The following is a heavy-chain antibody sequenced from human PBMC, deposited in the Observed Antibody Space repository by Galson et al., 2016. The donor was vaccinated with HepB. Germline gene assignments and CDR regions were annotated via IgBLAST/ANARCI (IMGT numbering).Heavy chain of an antibody. V-gene: IGHV3-15*01. D-gene: IGHD5-18*01. Sequence: LRLSCAASGFTFSRAWMNWVRQAPGKGLEWVGRIKSYTDGGTTEYAAPMKGRFTFSRDESNDRLYLQMNSLKTEDTAVYYCTTSSTRGYTYGPSAYWGRGTLVAVSS. CDR1: GFTFSRAW. CDR3: TTSSTRGYTYGPSAY. J-gene: IGHJ4*02. CDR2: IKSYTDGGTT.